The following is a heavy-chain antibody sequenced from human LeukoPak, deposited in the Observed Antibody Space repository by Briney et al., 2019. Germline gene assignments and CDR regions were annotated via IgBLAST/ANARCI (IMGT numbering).Heavy chain of an antibody. CDR1: GFTFSSYA. J-gene: IGHJ4*02. D-gene: IGHD2-8*01. V-gene: IGHV3-23*01. CDR3: AKDLVVLMVYAIVDDY. Sequence: PGGSLRLSCAASGFTFSSYAMSWVRQAPGKGLEWVSAISGSGGSTYYADSVKGRFTIPRDNSKNTLYLQMNSLRAEDTAVYYCAKDLVVLMVYAIVDDYWGQGTLVTVSS. CDR2: ISGSGGST.